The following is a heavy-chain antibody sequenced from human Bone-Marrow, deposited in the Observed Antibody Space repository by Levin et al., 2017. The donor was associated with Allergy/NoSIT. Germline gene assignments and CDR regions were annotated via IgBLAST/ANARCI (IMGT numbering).Heavy chain of an antibody. CDR3: AHSQSLRPGLRGYNYGPFDF. V-gene: IGHV2-5*02. CDR2: IYWDDDL. Sequence: SGPTLVKPTQTLTLTCTFSGFSLSTSGVGVGWIRQPPGKALEWLALIYWDDDLRYSPSLKSRLTITKDTSKNQVVLTMTNMAPVDTGTYFCAHSQSLRPGLRGYNYGPFDFWGQGTLVIVSS. D-gene: IGHD5-18*01. J-gene: IGHJ4*02. CDR1: GFSLSTSGVG.